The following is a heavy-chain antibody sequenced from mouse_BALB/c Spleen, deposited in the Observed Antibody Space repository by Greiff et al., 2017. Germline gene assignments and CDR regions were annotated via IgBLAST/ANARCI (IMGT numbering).Heavy chain of an antibody. CDR1: GFTFSSYT. CDR2: ISSGGGNT. Sequence: EVKLMESGGGLVKPGGSLKLSCAASGFTFSSYTMSWVRQTPEKRLEWVATISSGGGNTYYPDSVKGRFTISRDNAKNNLYLQMSSLRSEDTALYYCARYERVFYAMDYWGQGTSVTVSS. CDR3: ARYERVFYAMDY. V-gene: IGHV5-9*03. J-gene: IGHJ4*01.